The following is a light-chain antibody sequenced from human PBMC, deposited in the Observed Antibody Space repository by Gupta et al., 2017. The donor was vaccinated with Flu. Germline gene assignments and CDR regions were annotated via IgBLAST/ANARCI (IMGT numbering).Light chain of an antibody. CDR1: SSDVGSGTY. J-gene: IGLJ1*01. CDR3: SSFTIASTLL. V-gene: IGLV2-14*03. Sequence: GQSITISCTGTSSDVGSGTYVCCYPQHPGKVPPLLIYDDTHRPSGVSARFSGSKSGNTASLIISGLQQEDEADYYCSSFTIASTLLFGTGSTVAVL. CDR2: DDT.